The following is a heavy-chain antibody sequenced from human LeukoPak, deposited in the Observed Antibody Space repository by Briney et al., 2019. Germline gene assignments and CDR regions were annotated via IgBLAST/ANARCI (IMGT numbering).Heavy chain of an antibody. Sequence: GGSLRLSCAVPGFIFDNYAIHWVRQAPGKGLEWVSLISGDGGSTFYADSVRGRFTISRDNTRKSLSLQMSSLRSEDTALYYCARESETSGWYDYWGQGTLVTVSS. CDR2: ISGDGGST. J-gene: IGHJ4*02. CDR1: GFIFDNYA. D-gene: IGHD6-19*01. V-gene: IGHV3-43*02. CDR3: ARESETSGWYDY.